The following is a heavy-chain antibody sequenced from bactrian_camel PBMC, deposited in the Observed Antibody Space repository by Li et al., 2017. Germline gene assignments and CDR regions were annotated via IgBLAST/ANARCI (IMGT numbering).Heavy chain of an antibody. CDR2: ITLRGGYQ. Sequence: VQLVESGGGLVQPGGSLRFSCAASGFVFRSHVMTWVRQAPGKGLEWVAGITLRGGYQYYADSMKGRFTISRDNAKNTLYLQMNSLKTEDTAVYYCVRSYSDYDFGYWGQGTQVTVS. V-gene: IGHV3S40*01. CDR1: GFVFRSHV. J-gene: IGHJ6*01. CDR3: VRSYSDYDFGY. D-gene: IGHD4*01.